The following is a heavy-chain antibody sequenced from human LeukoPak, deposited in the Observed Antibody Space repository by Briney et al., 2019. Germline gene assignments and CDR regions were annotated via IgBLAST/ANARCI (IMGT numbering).Heavy chain of an antibody. CDR2: INSDGSST. CDR3: ARDLTWFGELSLYYFDY. Sequence: GGSLRLSCAASGLTFSSYWMHWVRQAPGKGLVWVSRINSDGSSTSYADSVKGRFTISRDNAKNTLYLQMNSLRAEDTAVYYCARDLTWFGELSLYYFDYWGQGTLVTVSS. D-gene: IGHD3-10*01. V-gene: IGHV3-74*01. CDR1: GLTFSSYW. J-gene: IGHJ4*02.